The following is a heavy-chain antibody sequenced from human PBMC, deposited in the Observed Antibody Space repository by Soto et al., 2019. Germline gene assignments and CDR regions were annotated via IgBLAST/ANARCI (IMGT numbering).Heavy chain of an antibody. D-gene: IGHD5-12*01. CDR3: ARGVSGYYGFDY. J-gene: IGHJ4*02. Sequence: EVQLVESGGGPAQFGGSLRLSCAASGFTFSNYWMHWVLQVPGKGLVWVSRIKGDETSTGYADSVKGRFTIFRDNVKNTLYLQMNSLRAEDTAVYYCARGVSGYYGFDYWGQGTLVTVSS. V-gene: IGHV3-74*01. CDR2: IKGDETST. CDR1: GFTFSNYW.